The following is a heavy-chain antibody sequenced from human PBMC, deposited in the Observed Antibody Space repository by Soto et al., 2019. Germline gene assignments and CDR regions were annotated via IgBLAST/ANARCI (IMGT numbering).Heavy chain of an antibody. CDR3: ARRSESGNSESAFDI. D-gene: IGHD2-21*02. V-gene: IGHV1-18*01. CDR2: ISAYNGNT. J-gene: IGHJ3*02. Sequence: ASVKVSCKASGGTFSSYGISWVRQAPGQGLEWMGWISAYNGNTNYAQKLQGRVTMTTDTSTSTAYMELRSLRSDDTAVYYCARRSESGNSESAFDIWGQGTMVTVSS. CDR1: GGTFSSYG.